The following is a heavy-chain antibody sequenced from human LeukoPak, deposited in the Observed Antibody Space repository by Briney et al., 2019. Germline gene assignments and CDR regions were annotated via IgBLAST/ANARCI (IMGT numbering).Heavy chain of an antibody. V-gene: IGHV4-34*01. J-gene: IGHJ4*02. Sequence: SETLSLTCAVYGGSFSGYYWSWIRQPPGKGLERIGEINHSGSTNYNPSLKSRVTISVDTSKNQFSLKLSSVTAADTAVYYCARGGYCSSTSCYLVYWGQGTLVTVSS. CDR1: GGSFSGYY. CDR2: INHSGST. CDR3: ARGGYCSSTSCYLVY. D-gene: IGHD2-2*01.